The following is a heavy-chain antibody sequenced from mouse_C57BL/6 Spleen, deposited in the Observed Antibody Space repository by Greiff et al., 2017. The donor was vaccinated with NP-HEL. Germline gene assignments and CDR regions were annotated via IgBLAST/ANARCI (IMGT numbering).Heavy chain of an antibody. CDR1: GFSLRTSGMG. V-gene: IGHV8-12*01. CDR3: ARRACGDYGSSPYWYFGV. J-gene: IGHJ1*03. Sequence: QVQLKESGPGILQSSQTLSLTCSFSGFSLRTSGMGVSWIRQPSGKGLEWLAHIYWDDDKRYNPSLKSRLTLSKDTSRNQVFLKITSEDTADTATYYGARRACGDYGSSPYWYFGVWGTGTPVTVSS. D-gene: IGHD1-1*01. CDR2: IYWDDDK.